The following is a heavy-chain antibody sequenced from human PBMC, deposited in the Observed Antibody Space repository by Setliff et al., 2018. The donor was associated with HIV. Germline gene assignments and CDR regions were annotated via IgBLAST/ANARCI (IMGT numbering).Heavy chain of an antibody. CDR1: GGSINNDIYF. Sequence: PSETLSLTCSVSGGSINNDIYFWSWIRQHAGKGLEWIGYIYYSGSTYYNPSLKSRITISVDTSKNQFSLRLSSVTAADTAVYYCARSGSSSPYYFDYWGQGTLVTVSS. CDR3: ARSGSSSPYYFDY. J-gene: IGHJ4*02. D-gene: IGHD6-6*01. CDR2: IYYSGST. V-gene: IGHV4-31*02.